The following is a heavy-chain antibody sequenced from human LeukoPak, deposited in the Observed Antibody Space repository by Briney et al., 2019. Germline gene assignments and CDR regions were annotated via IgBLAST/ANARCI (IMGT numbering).Heavy chain of an antibody. CDR3: ARGEVTAILDY. V-gene: IGHV3-30*04. CDR2: ISYDGSNK. Sequence: GGSLRLSCAASGFTFSSYAMHWVRQAPGKGLEWVAVISYDGSNKYYADSVKGRFTTSRDNSKNTLYLQMNSLRAEDTAVYYCARGEVTAILDYWGQRTLVTVSS. J-gene: IGHJ4*02. D-gene: IGHD2-21*02. CDR1: GFTFSSYA.